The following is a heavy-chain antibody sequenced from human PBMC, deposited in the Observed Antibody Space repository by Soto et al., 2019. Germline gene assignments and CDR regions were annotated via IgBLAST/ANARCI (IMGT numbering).Heavy chain of an antibody. CDR3: ARGYDFWSGYAPRTGDYFDY. J-gene: IGHJ4*02. CDR1: GGSFSGYY. V-gene: IGHV4-34*01. CDR2: IYHSGST. Sequence: SETLSLTCAVYGGSFSGYYWSWIRQPPGKGLEWIGEIYHSGSTNYNPSLKSRVTISVDKSKNQFSLKLSSVTAADTAVYYCARGYDFWSGYAPRTGDYFDYWGQGTLVTVS. D-gene: IGHD3-3*01.